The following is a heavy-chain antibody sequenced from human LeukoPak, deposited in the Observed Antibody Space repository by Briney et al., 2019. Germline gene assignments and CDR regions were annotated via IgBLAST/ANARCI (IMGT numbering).Heavy chain of an antibody. J-gene: IGHJ6*03. CDR3: AKRGSGTLLPTYYYYMDV. V-gene: IGHV3-66*01. Sequence: GGSLRLSCAASGFTVGNNYMNWVRQAPGKGLEWVSLIYSGGTTYYADSVKGRFTISRDNSKNTLYLQINSLEAEDTAIYYCAKRGSGTLLPTYYYYMDVWGKGTTVTVSS. D-gene: IGHD2-15*01. CDR1: GFTVGNNY. CDR2: IYSGGTT.